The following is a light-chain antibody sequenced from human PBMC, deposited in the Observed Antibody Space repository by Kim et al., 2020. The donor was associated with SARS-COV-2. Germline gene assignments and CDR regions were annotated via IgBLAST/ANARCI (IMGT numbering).Light chain of an antibody. CDR1: QSVSSSN. CDR2: AAS. V-gene: IGKV3-20*01. J-gene: IGKJ4*01. CDR3: QQYGSSPLT. Sequence: SPRERATLSCRASQSVSSSNLAWYQQKAGQAPRLLIYAASRRATDIPDRFSGSGSGTDFTLTISRLEPEDFALYYCQQYGSSPLTFGGGTKVDIK.